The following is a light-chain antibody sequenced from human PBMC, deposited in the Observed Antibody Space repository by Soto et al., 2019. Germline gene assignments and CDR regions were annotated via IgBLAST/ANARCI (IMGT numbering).Light chain of an antibody. V-gene: IGKV3-20*01. Sequence: EIVLTQSPGTLSLSPGERATLSCRASQSITASYLAWYQQKPGRTPRLLIHDISRRATGTPDRFSGSGSGTDFTLTFSRLEPEDFAVYYCQQYGNSPWAFGQGTKVEV. J-gene: IGKJ1*01. CDR1: QSITASY. CDR2: DIS. CDR3: QQYGNSPWA.